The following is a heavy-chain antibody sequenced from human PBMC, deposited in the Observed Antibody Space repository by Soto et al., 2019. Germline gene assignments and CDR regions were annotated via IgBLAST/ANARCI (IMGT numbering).Heavy chain of an antibody. D-gene: IGHD3-9*01. Sequence: ASVKVSCKASGYSFTGHYIHWLRQAPGQGLEWMGWINPNTGGTNSAQNFQGRVTMSRDTSVTTAYMDLSRLTSDDTAVYYCARDSYYDILTGYSRNAFGIWGQGTMVTVSS. CDR2: INPNTGGT. CDR1: GYSFTGHY. V-gene: IGHV1-2*02. J-gene: IGHJ3*02. CDR3: ARDSYYDILTGYSRNAFGI.